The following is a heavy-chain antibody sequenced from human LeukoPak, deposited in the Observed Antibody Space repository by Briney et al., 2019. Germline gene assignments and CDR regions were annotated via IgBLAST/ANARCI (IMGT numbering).Heavy chain of an antibody. CDR2: IYDSGST. Sequence: SETLSLTCTVSGDSISTSSYYWGWIRQPPGKGLEWLVCIYDSGSTYYNPSLKSRVTITVDTSKNQFSLNLYSATAADTAVFYCARCYYYDYRQIDYWGQGTLVTVSS. V-gene: IGHV4-39*01. J-gene: IGHJ4*02. D-gene: IGHD3-22*01. CDR1: GDSISTSSYY. CDR3: ARCYYYDYRQIDY.